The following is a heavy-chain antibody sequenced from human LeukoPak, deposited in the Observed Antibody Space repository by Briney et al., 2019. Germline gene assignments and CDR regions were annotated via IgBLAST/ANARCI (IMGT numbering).Heavy chain of an antibody. D-gene: IGHD3-9*01. V-gene: IGHV4-34*01. CDR2: FYYSGTS. Sequence: SETLSLTCAVYGGSFSDYYWGWIRQPPGKGLEWIGSFYYSGTSYYNPSLKSQVTMSADTSKNQLSLELRSVTAADTAVYYCARSYDILTGYYHNWFDPWGQGTLVTVSS. CDR1: GGSFSDYY. CDR3: ARSYDILTGYYHNWFDP. J-gene: IGHJ5*02.